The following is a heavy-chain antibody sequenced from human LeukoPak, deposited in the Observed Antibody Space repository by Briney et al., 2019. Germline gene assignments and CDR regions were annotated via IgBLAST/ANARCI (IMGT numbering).Heavy chain of an antibody. D-gene: IGHD6-19*01. J-gene: IGHJ4*02. CDR1: GFTFSTYA. CDR3: AKLIAVAFYS. CDR2: IHGRGTST. Sequence: GGSLRLSCAASGFTFSTYAMNWVRQAPGKGLEWVSGIHGRGTSTYYADSVKGRFTISRDNSKNTLYLQMNSLRAEDTAVYYCAKLIAVAFYSWGQGTLVTVSS. V-gene: IGHV3-23*01.